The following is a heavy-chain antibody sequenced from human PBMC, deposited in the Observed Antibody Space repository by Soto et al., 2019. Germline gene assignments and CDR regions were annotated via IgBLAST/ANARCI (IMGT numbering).Heavy chain of an antibody. D-gene: IGHD3-22*01. V-gene: IGHV4-59*01. Sequence: SETLSLTFTVSGGSISSYYWSWIRQPPGKGLEWIGYIYYSGSTNYKPSLKSRVTISVGTSKTQDSIKLSSVTAADMAVSYCARVYPNRDDTSGYYPYFDYWGQGTLVTVSS. CDR2: IYYSGST. J-gene: IGHJ4*02. CDR1: GGSISSYY. CDR3: ARVYPNRDDTSGYYPYFDY.